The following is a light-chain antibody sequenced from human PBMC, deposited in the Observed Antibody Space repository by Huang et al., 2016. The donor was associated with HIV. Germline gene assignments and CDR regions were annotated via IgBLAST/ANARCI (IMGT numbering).Light chain of an antibody. CDR1: QSVTKY. V-gene: IGKV1-39*01. CDR2: GAS. J-gene: IGKJ3*01. CDR3: QQSSSPPPT. Sequence: DIQMTQSPSSLSASVGDRVTITCRATQSVTKYLNWYQQKPGKAPKILIYGASSLQTGVPSRFSGSGSGTDFTLTISSLQPEDFATYYCQQSSSPPPTFGPGTKVDIK.